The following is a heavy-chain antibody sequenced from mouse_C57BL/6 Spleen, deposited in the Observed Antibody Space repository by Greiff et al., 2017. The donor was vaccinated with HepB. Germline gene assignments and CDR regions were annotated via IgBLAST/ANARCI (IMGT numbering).Heavy chain of an antibody. CDR3: AREGIYYDYDWDYFDY. V-gene: IGHV1-59*01. CDR2: IDPSDSYT. CDR1: GYTFTSYW. Sequence: QVQLQQPGAELVRPGTSVKLSCKASGYTFTSYWMHWVKQRPGQGLEWIGVIDPSDSYTNYNQKFKGKATLTVDTSASTAYMQLSSLTSEDSAVYYCAREGIYYDYDWDYFDYWGQGTTLTVSS. D-gene: IGHD2-4*01. J-gene: IGHJ2*01.